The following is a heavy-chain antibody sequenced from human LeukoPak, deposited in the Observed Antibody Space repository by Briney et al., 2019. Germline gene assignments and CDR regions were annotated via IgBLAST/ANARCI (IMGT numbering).Heavy chain of an antibody. CDR3: ASGGPDNAFDI. CDR1: GFTFSSYA. D-gene: IGHD2-15*01. J-gene: IGHJ3*02. V-gene: IGHV3-30-3*01. Sequence: GGSLRLSCAASGFTFSSYAMHWVRQAPGKGLEWVAVISYDGSNKYYADSVKGRFTISRDNSKNTLYLQMNSLRAEDTAVYYCASGGPDNAFDIWGQGTMVTVFS. CDR2: ISYDGSNK.